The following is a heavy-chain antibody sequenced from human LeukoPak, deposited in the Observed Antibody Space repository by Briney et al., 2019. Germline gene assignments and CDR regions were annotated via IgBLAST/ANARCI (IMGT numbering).Heavy chain of an antibody. CDR1: GGSISSYY. Sequence: SETLSLTCTVSGGSISSYYWSWIRQPPGKGLEWIGYIYYSGSTNYNPSLKSRVTISVDTSKNQFSLKLSSVTAADTAVYYCARGVVVVTAQIWDYYYYMDVWGKGTTVTISS. D-gene: IGHD2-21*02. CDR2: IYYSGST. J-gene: IGHJ6*03. V-gene: IGHV4-59*01. CDR3: ARGVVVVTAQIWDYYYYMDV.